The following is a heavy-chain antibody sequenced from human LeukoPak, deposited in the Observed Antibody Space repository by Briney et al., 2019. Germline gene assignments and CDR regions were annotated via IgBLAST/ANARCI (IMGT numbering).Heavy chain of an antibody. J-gene: IGHJ4*02. D-gene: IGHD3-16*02. V-gene: IGHV1-24*01. Sequence: ASVKVSCKVSGYTLTELSMHWVRQAPGKGHEWMGGFDPEDGETIYAQKFQGRVTMTEDTSTDTAYMELSSLRSEDSAVYYCASAGYYDYVWGSSRVDYWGQGTLVTVSS. CDR1: GYTLTELS. CDR3: ASAGYYDYVWGSSRVDY. CDR2: FDPEDGET.